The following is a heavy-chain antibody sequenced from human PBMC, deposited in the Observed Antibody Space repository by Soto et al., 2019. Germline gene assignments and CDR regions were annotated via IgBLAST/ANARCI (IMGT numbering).Heavy chain of an antibody. Sequence: QVQLVQSGAEVKKPGASVKVSCKASGYTFTSYAMHWVRQAPGQRLEWMGWINAGNGNTKYSQKFQGRVTIIRDTSASTAYMELSSLRSEDTAVYYCARSIVVVTALDYWGQGTLVTVSS. CDR2: INAGNGNT. CDR3: ARSIVVVTALDY. J-gene: IGHJ4*02. V-gene: IGHV1-3*01. CDR1: GYTFTSYA. D-gene: IGHD2-21*02.